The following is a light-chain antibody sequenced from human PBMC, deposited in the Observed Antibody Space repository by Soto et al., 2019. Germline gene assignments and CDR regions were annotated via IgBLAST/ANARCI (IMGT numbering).Light chain of an antibody. J-gene: IGKJ5*01. CDR3: QQRNSWPPTFT. CDR1: QTLSSSF. CDR2: DTS. V-gene: IGKV3D-20*02. Sequence: DIVLTQSPRTLSLSPGERATLSCRTSQTLSSSFLAWYQQTPGQAPRLLIYDTSTRAIDIPDRFSGSGSGTDFTLTISRLEPEDFAVYYCQQRNSWPPTFTFGQGTRLEIK.